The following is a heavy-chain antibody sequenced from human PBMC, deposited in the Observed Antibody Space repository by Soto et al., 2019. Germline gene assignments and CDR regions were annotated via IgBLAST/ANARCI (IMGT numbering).Heavy chain of an antibody. D-gene: IGHD2-2*01. CDR2: IIPIFGTA. V-gene: IGHV1-69*01. Sequence: QVQLVQSGAEVKKPGSSVKVSCKASGGTFSSYAISWVRQAPGQGLEWMGGIIPIFGTANYAQKFQGRVTITADESTSTAYMELSSLRSEDTAVYYCAVRVLPAAMGYAMVYYYYYGMDVWGQGTTVTVSS. CDR3: AVRVLPAAMGYAMVYYYYYGMDV. CDR1: GGTFSSYA. J-gene: IGHJ6*02.